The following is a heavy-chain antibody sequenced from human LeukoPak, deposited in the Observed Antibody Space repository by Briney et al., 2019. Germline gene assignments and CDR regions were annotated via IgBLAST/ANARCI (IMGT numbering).Heavy chain of an antibody. Sequence: PGGSLRPSCAASGFTFSSYWMSWVRQAPGKGLEWVANIKQDGSEKYYVDSVKGRFTISRDNAKNSLYLQMNSLRAEDTAVYYCARDLLLGGYYPRYFDYWGQGTLVTVSS. CDR1: GFTFSSYW. D-gene: IGHD3-22*01. J-gene: IGHJ4*02. V-gene: IGHV3-7*01. CDR3: ARDLLLGGYYPRYFDY. CDR2: IKQDGSEK.